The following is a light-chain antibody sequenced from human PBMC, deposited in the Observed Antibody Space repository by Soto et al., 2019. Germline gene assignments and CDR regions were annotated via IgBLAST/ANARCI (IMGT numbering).Light chain of an antibody. J-gene: IGKJ1*01. CDR1: QRISGW. CDR2: GAS. CDR3: KHFNSYPWT. V-gene: IGKV1-5*01. Sequence: DIQMTQSPSTLSASVGDRVAITCRASQRISGWLAWYQQKAGKAPTLLIYGASSLHTGVPSRFSGSGSGTEFNLTSSSLQPDDAATYCCKHFNSYPWTFGQGTKVDIK.